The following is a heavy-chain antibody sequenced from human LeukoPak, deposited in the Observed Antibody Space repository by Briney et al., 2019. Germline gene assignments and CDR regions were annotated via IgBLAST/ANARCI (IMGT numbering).Heavy chain of an antibody. V-gene: IGHV1-69*05. D-gene: IGHD4-17*01. CDR3: ARGPTSGDYADYYYYYMDV. CDR2: IIPIFGTA. J-gene: IGHJ6*03. Sequence: SVKVSCKASGGTFSSYAISWVRQAPGQGLEWMGGIIPIFGTANYAQKFQGRVTITTDESTSTAYMELSSLRSEDTAVYYCARGPTSGDYADYYYYYMDVWGKGTTVTVSS. CDR1: GGTFSSYA.